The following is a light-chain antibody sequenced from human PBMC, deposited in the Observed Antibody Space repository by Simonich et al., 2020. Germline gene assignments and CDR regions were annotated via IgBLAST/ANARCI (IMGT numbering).Light chain of an antibody. J-gene: IGLJ2*01. CDR2: GNS. CDR3: QSYDSSLSGCVV. Sequence: QSVLTQPPSVSGAPGQRVPISCTGSSSNIGAGYDVHWYQQLPGTSPTLLIDGNSNRPSGVPDRFSGSKSGTSDSLAITGLQAEDEADYYCQSYDSSLSGCVVFGGGTKLTVL. V-gene: IGLV1-40*01. CDR1: SSNIGAGYD.